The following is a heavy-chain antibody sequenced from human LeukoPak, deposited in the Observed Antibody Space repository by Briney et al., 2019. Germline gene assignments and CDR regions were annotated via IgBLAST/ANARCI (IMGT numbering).Heavy chain of an antibody. CDR2: INDGGGRT. V-gene: IGHV3-23*01. CDR3: AKASDMAATAPEY. CDR1: GFIFSSYA. D-gene: IGHD5-12*01. J-gene: IGHJ4*02. Sequence: PGGXXXLSXXAXGFIFSSYAMNWVRQAPRKGLEWVSAINDGGGRTYYADSVKGRFTISRDNSKNTLYLQMNSLRAEDTALYFCAKASDMAATAPEYWGQGILVTVSS.